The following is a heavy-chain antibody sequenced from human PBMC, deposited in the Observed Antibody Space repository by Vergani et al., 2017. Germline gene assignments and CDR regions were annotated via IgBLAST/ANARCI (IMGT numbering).Heavy chain of an antibody. D-gene: IGHD2-2*01. Sequence: QVQLVQSGAEVKKPGSSVKVSCKASGGTFSSYAIIWVRQAPGQGLEWMGWITPFNGNTNYAQKFQDRVTITRDRSMSTAYMELSSLRSEDTAMYYCALAESSTSCINSVCITPETGSWFDPWGQGTLVTVSS. V-gene: IGHV1-45*02. CDR1: GGTFSSYA. CDR2: ITPFNGNT. CDR3: ALAESSTSCINSVCITPETGSWFDP. J-gene: IGHJ5*02.